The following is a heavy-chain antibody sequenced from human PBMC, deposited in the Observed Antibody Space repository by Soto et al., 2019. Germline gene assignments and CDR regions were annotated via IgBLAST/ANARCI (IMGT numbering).Heavy chain of an antibody. V-gene: IGHV4-61*08. Sequence: PSETLSLTCTVSGGSISSGGYYWSWIRQHPGKGLEWIGYIYYSGSTNYNPSLKSRVTISVDTSKNQFSLKLSSVTAADTAVYYCARISSGYRIDYWGQGTLVTVSS. CDR2: IYYSGST. CDR1: GGSISSGGYY. J-gene: IGHJ4*02. D-gene: IGHD3-22*01. CDR3: ARISSGYRIDY.